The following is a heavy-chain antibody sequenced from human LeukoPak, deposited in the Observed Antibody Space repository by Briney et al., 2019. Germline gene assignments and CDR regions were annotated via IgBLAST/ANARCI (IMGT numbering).Heavy chain of an antibody. CDR1: GFTFSSNA. J-gene: IGHJ6*02. CDR2: ISGTGGGT. Sequence: GSLHLSCAASGFTFSSNAMSWVRPAPGKGLEWVSTISGTGGGTYYAVSVKGRFTISRDNSKNTLYLQMNSLRVADTALHCCAKGSSMEAAGRYYDYGMDVWGQGTTVTVSS. D-gene: IGHD6-13*01. V-gene: IGHV3-23*01. CDR3: AKGSSMEAAGRYYDYGMDV.